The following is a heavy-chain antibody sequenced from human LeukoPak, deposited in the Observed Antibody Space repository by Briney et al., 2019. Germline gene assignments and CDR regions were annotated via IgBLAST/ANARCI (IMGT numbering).Heavy chain of an antibody. CDR3: ARAHYDILTGGAFDI. CDR1: GGPISSYY. V-gene: IGHV4-4*07. D-gene: IGHD3-9*01. CDR2: IYTSGST. J-gene: IGHJ3*02. Sequence: PSETLSLTCTVSGGPISSYYWSWIRQPAGKGLEWIGRIYTSGSTNYNPSLKSRVTMSVDTSKNQFSLKLSSVTAADTAVYYCARAHYDILTGGAFDIWGQGTMVTVSS.